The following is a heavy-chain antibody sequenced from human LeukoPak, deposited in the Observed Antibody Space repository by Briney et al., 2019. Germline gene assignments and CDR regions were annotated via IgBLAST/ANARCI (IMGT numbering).Heavy chain of an antibody. CDR3: ARDSYSSSWYNLGEFDP. Sequence: SETLSLTCTVSGGSISSSSYYWGWIRQPPGKGLEWIGSIYYSGSTYYNPSLKSRVTISVDTSKNQFSLKLSSVTAADTAVYYCARDSYSSSWYNLGEFDPWGQGTLVTVSS. CDR2: IYYSGST. J-gene: IGHJ5*02. V-gene: IGHV4-39*07. D-gene: IGHD6-13*01. CDR1: GGSISSSSYY.